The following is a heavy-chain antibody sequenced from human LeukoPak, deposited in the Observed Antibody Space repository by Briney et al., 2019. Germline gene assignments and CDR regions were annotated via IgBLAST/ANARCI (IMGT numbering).Heavy chain of an antibody. J-gene: IGHJ4*02. V-gene: IGHV1-18*01. CDR3: ARAPDYYYDSSGPHFDY. Sequence: ASVKVSCKASGYTFTSYGISWVRQAPGQGLEWMGWISAYNGNTNYAQKLHGRVTMTTDTSTSTAYMELRSLRSDDTAVYYCARAPDYYYDSSGPHFDYWGQGTLVTVSS. D-gene: IGHD3-22*01. CDR2: ISAYNGNT. CDR1: GYTFTSYG.